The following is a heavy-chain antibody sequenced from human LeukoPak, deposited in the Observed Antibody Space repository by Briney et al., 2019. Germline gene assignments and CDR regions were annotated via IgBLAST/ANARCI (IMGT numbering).Heavy chain of an antibody. CDR2: ISAYNGNT. CDR1: GYTFTSYG. CDR3: ARGDGYCSGGSCMIFDY. V-gene: IGHV1-18*01. J-gene: IGHJ4*02. D-gene: IGHD2-15*01. Sequence: ASVKVSCKASGYTFTSYGISWVRQAPGQGLEWMGWISAYNGNTNYAQKLQGRVTMTTDTSTSTGYMELRSLRSDDTAVYYCARGDGYCSGGSCMIFDYWGQGTLVTVSS.